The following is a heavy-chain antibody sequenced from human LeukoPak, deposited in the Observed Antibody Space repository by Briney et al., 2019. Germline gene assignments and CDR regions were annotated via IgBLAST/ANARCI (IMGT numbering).Heavy chain of an antibody. V-gene: IGHV1-8*02. D-gene: IGHD3-9*01. Sequence: ASVEVSCKASGYTFTGYYMHWVRQAPGQGLEWMGWMNPNSGNTGYAQKLQGRVTMTRNTSISTAYMELSCLRSEDTAVFYCARGGGYYDFLTGYSMGYYFDYWGQGTLVTVSS. J-gene: IGHJ4*02. CDR3: ARGGGYYDFLTGYSMGYYFDY. CDR2: MNPNSGNT. CDR1: GYTFTGYY.